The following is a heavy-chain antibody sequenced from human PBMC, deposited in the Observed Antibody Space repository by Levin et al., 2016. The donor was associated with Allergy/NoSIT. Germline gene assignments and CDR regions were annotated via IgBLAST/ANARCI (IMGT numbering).Heavy chain of an antibody. J-gene: IGHJ4*02. Sequence: SGPTLVKPTQTLTLTCTFSGFSLSTSGVGVGWIRQPPGKAPEWLALIYWDDDKRYSPSLKSRLTITKDTSKNQVVLTMTNMDPVDTATYYCAHSVDWLLPPGYYFDYWGQGTLVTVSS. CDR3: AHSVDWLLPPGYYFDY. CDR2: IYWDDDK. CDR1: GFSLSTSGVG. V-gene: IGHV2-5*02. D-gene: IGHD3-9*01.